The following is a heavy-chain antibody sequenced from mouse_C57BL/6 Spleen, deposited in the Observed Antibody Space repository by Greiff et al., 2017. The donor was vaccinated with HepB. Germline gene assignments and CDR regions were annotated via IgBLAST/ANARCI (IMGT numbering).Heavy chain of an antibody. CDR3: ARIYYDYDGGGWFAY. J-gene: IGHJ3*01. D-gene: IGHD2-4*01. Sequence: QVQLQQPGAELVMPGASVKLSCKASGYTFTSYWMHWVKQRPGQGLEWIGEIDPSDSYTNYNQKFKGKSTLTVDKSSSTAYMQLSSLTSEDSAVYYCARIYYDYDGGGWFAYWGQGTLVTVSA. CDR2: IDPSDSYT. V-gene: IGHV1-69*01. CDR1: GYTFTSYW.